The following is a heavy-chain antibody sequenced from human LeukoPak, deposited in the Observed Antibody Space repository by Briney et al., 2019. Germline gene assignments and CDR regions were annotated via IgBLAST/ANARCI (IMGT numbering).Heavy chain of an antibody. CDR3: AKDLGYYDSSGYIY. D-gene: IGHD3-22*01. Sequence: PGGSLRLSCAASGFTFSSYAMSWVRQAPGKGLEWVSVISGSGGTTYYADSVKGRFTISRDNSKNTLYLQMNSLRAEDTAIYYCAKDLGYYDSSGYIYWGQGTLVTVSS. CDR2: ISGSGGTT. J-gene: IGHJ4*02. V-gene: IGHV3-23*01. CDR1: GFTFSSYA.